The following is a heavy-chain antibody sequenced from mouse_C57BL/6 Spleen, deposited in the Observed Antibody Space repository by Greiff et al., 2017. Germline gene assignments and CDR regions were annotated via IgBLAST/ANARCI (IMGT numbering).Heavy chain of an antibody. V-gene: IGHV2-3*01. CDR3: AKGGYGSSPYAMDY. Sequence: QVQLKESGPGLVAPSQSLSITCTVSGFSFTSYGVSWVRQPPGKGLEWLGVIWGDGSTNYHSALISRLSISKDNSKSQVFLKLNRLQTDDTATYYCAKGGYGSSPYAMDYWGQGTSVTVSA. CDR2: IWGDGST. CDR1: GFSFTSYG. J-gene: IGHJ4*01. D-gene: IGHD1-1*01.